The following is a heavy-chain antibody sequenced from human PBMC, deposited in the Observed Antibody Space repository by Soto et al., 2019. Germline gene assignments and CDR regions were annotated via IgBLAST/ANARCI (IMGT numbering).Heavy chain of an antibody. CDR2: ISYDGSIE. Sequence: QVQLVESGGGVVQPGRSLRLSCAASGFTFKNYAMHWVRQAPGKGLEWVAVISYDGSIEFYADSVKGRFTISRDDFKNTMFLQMGSLRVEDTAVYYCASALRDFGWRLPFGYWGQGTLVTVSS. CDR1: GFTFKNYA. V-gene: IGHV3-30-3*01. CDR3: ASALRDFGWRLPFGY. J-gene: IGHJ4*02. D-gene: IGHD3-9*01.